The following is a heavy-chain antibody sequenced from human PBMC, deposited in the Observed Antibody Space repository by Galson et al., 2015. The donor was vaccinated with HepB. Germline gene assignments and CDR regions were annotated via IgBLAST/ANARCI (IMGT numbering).Heavy chain of an antibody. Sequence: SLRLSCAASGFTFSSYAMHWVRQAPGKGLEWVSNIKSDGSVTNYADSGKGRFTISGDNAKNTVYVQMNSLRAEDTAVDYCASRVTAAGKGYFGYWGQGTRVTVSS. CDR1: GFTFSSYA. J-gene: IGHJ4*02. V-gene: IGHV3-74*01. D-gene: IGHD6-13*01. CDR2: IKSDGSVT. CDR3: ASRVTAAGKGYFGY.